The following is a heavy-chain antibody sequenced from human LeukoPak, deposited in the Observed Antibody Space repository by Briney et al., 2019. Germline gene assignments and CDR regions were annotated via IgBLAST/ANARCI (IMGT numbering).Heavy chain of an antibody. V-gene: IGHV3-7*03. J-gene: IGHJ4*02. CDR2: INQNGNEK. Sequence: GGSLTLSCAVSRLTFRSYWTRWVRQAPGGGLEWVANINQNGNEKYYVDSVKGRFTISRDNAKNSLYLQMNSLRAEDTAVYYCAGGSGWVSVDWGQGTLVTVSS. D-gene: IGHD6-19*01. CDR3: AGGSGWVSVD. CDR1: RLTFRSYW.